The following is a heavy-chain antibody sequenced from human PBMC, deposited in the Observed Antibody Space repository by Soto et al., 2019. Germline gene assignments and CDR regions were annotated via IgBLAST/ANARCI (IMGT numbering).Heavy chain of an antibody. CDR2: ISSSGSTI. Sequence: GGSLRLSCAASGFTFSDYYMSWIRQAPGKGLEWVSYISSSGSTIYYADSVKGRFTISRDNAKNSLYLQMNSLRAEDTAVYYCARELSDDYYYYYYMDVWGKGTTVTVSS. V-gene: IGHV3-11*01. CDR3: ARELSDDYYYYYYMDV. CDR1: GFTFSDYY. D-gene: IGHD2-21*01. J-gene: IGHJ6*03.